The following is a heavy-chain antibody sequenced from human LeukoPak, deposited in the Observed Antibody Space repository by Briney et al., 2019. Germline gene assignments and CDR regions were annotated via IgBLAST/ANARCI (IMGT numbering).Heavy chain of an antibody. Sequence: GASVKVSCKASGYTFTGYYMHWVRQAPGQGLEWMGWINPNSTGTKYEQKFQGRVTMTWDTSISTAYMELSRLTSDDTAVYYCARVPADSGDYYLGFDFWGQGTLVTVSS. V-gene: IGHV1-2*02. CDR2: INPNSTGT. J-gene: IGHJ4*02. D-gene: IGHD3-22*01. CDR3: ARVPADSGDYYLGFDF. CDR1: GYTFTGYY.